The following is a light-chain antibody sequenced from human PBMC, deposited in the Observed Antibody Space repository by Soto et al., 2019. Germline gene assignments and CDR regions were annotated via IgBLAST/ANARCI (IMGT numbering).Light chain of an antibody. V-gene: IGKV1-5*03. CDR2: KES. CDR3: PQYNTYRA. Sequence: DIQMTQSPSTLSASIGDTVTITGRASQNINNWLAWYQQKPGKAPKLLIYKESTLESGVPSRFSGRGSGTEFTLTISNLQPDDFATYYCPQYNTYRAFGQGTQVDIK. CDR1: QNINNW. J-gene: IGKJ1*01.